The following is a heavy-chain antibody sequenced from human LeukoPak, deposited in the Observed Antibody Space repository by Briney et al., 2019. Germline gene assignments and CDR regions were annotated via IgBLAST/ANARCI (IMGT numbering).Heavy chain of an antibody. CDR3: ARAPTAATRPGRFDP. V-gene: IGHV3-21*06. J-gene: IGHJ5*02. CDR2: ISGSSTYI. D-gene: IGHD6-25*01. Sequence: PGGSLRLSCTASGFSITNYNMNWVRQAPGKGLEWVSSISGSSTYIYYADSVKGRFTISRDNAKDSLFLQMSSLRAEDTAFYYCARAPTAATRPGRFDPWGQGTLVTVSS. CDR1: GFSITNYN.